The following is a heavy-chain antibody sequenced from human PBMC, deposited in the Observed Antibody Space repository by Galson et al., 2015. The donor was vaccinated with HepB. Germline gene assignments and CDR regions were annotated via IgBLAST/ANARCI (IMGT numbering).Heavy chain of an antibody. CDR2: ISAYNGNT. V-gene: IGHV1-18*04. D-gene: IGHD4-17*01. Sequence: SVKVSCKASGYTFTSYGISWVRQAPGQGLEWMGWISAYNGNTNYAQKLQGRVTMTTDTSTSTAYMELRSLRSDDTAVYYCARGPDYGDSHQMPWNYWGQGTLVTVSS. CDR3: ARGPDYGDSHQMPWNY. CDR1: GYTFTSYG. J-gene: IGHJ4*02.